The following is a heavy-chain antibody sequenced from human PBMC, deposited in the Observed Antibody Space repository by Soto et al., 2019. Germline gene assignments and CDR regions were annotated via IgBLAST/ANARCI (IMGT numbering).Heavy chain of an antibody. CDR3: ARSVMPQWLVQDAFDI. Sequence: QVQLQESGPGVLKPSETLSLTCTVSGGSITSSYWSWIRQPPGKGLEWIAYVYYSGTTNYNPSLESRVTLLIDTSKSQFSLRLTSLTAEDTAVYYCARSVMPQWLVQDAFDIWGQGTLLTVSS. V-gene: IGHV4-59*01. J-gene: IGHJ3*02. D-gene: IGHD6-19*01. CDR1: GGSITSSY. CDR2: VYYSGTT.